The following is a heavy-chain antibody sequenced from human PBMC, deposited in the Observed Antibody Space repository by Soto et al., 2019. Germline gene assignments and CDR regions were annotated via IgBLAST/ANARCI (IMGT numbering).Heavy chain of an antibody. V-gene: IGHV3-23*01. D-gene: IGHD2-2*01. CDR1: GFTFSSYA. CDR2: ISGSGGST. Sequence: GGALRLSCAASGFTFSSYAMSWVRPDPGKGLEWVSAISGSGGSTYYADSVKGRFTISRDNSKNTLYLQMNSLRAEDTAVYYCAKDGIVVVPAAPPTSVHYYYMDVWGNGTTVTVSS. J-gene: IGHJ6*03. CDR3: AKDGIVVVPAAPPTSVHYYYMDV.